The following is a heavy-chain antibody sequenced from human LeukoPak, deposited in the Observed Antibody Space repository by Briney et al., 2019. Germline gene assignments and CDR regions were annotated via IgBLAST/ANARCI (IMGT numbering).Heavy chain of an antibody. V-gene: IGHV1-69*01. CDR3: AGGATDDRDWFDP. Sequence: SVRVSCKASGGTFSSDPINWVRQAPGQGPEWMGGIIPILETPDYAQRFQGRVTITADESTSSAYLELSSLRSEDTAVYFCAGGATDDRDWFDPWGQGTLVTVSS. CDR2: IIPILETP. D-gene: IGHD3-22*01. CDR1: GGTFSSDP. J-gene: IGHJ5*02.